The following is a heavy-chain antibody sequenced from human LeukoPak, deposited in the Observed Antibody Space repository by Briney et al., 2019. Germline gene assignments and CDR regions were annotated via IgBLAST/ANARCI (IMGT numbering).Heavy chain of an antibody. CDR1: GFTFSSYG. CDR3: AKDIWYEQIDY. V-gene: IGHV3-30*18. J-gene: IGHJ4*02. Sequence: PGGSLRLSCAASGFTFSSYGMHCVRQAPGKGLEWVAVISYDGSNKYYADSVKGRFTISRDNSKNTLYLQMNSLRAEDTAVYYCAKDIWYEQIDYWGQGTLVTVSS. D-gene: IGHD6-13*01. CDR2: ISYDGSNK.